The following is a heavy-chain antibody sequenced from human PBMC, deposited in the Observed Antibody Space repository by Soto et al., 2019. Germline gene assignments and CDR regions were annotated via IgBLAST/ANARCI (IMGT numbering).Heavy chain of an antibody. CDR3: ARRHLAVAVSPWFDP. Sequence: QVTLKESGPVRVKPTETLTLRCTVSGLSITDSEMGVSWIRQPPGQPLEWLAHIDSSGEKSYRTFLKSRLAISKDTSKSQIVLTMTNMDPADTATYYCARRHLAVAVSPWFDPWGQGIPVTVSS. V-gene: IGHV2-26*01. D-gene: IGHD6-19*01. CDR2: IDSSGEK. CDR1: GLSITDSEMG. J-gene: IGHJ5*02.